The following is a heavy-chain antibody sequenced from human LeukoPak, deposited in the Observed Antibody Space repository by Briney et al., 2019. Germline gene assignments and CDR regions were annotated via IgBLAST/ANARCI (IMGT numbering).Heavy chain of an antibody. J-gene: IGHJ4*02. CDR3: ARGGSYYSSTSCYFDY. CDR1: GFTFSDYY. V-gene: IGHV3-11*01. CDR2: ISSSGSTI. D-gene: IGHD2-2*01. Sequence: GGSLRLSCAASGFTFSDYYMSWIRQAPGEGLEWVSYISSSGSTIYYADSVKGRFTISRGNAKNSLYLQMNSLRAEDTAVYYCARGGSYYSSTSCYFDYWGQGTLVTVSP.